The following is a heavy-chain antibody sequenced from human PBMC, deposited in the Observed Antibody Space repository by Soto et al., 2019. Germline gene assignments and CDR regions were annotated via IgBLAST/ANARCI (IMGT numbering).Heavy chain of an antibody. CDR2: IYSSGST. CDR1: SGPFSTYY. J-gene: IGHJ4*02. CDR3: AGGAAADYFDY. V-gene: IGHV4-4*07. D-gene: IGHD6-13*01. Sequence: SETLSLTCTVSSGPFSTYYWSWIWQPAGKGLEWTGRIYSSGSTLYNPSLKSRVTMSVDTSKNQISLKLSSVTAADTAVYYCAGGAAADYFDYWGQGTLVTVSS.